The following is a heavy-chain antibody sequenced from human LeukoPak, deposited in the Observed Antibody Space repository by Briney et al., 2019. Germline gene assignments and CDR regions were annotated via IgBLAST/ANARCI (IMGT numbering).Heavy chain of an antibody. J-gene: IGHJ4*02. CDR3: ARDPPISY. CDR2: ITPVVGIT. V-gene: IGHV1-69*04. Sequence: SVTVSCKASGATIDSFVINGLGQAPGQGHEWGGRITPVVGITNYAQKLQGRITITADEATNTVYLELKSLRSEDTAVYYCARDPPISYWGQGTLVTVSS. CDR1: GATIDSFV.